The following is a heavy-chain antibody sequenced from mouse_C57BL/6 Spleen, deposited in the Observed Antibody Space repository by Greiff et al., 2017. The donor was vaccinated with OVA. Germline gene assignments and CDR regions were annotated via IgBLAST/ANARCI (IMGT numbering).Heavy chain of an antibody. Sequence: QVHVKQPGAELVKPGASVKLSCKASGYTFTSYWMHWVKQRPGQGLEWIGMIHPNSGSTNYNEKIKSKATLTVDKSSSTAYMQLSSLTSEDSAVYYCARGTFYYGSSYLAYWGQGTLVTVSA. CDR1: GYTFTSYW. J-gene: IGHJ3*01. CDR2: IHPNSGST. CDR3: ARGTFYYGSSYLAY. D-gene: IGHD1-1*01. V-gene: IGHV1-64*01.